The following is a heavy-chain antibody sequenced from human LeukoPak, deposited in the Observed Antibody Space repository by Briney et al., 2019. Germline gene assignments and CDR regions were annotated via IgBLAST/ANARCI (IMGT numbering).Heavy chain of an antibody. J-gene: IGHJ4*02. D-gene: IGHD3-3*01. Sequence: ASVKVSCKASGYTFTSYGISWVRQAPGQGLEWMGWISAYNDNTNYAQKIQGRATMTTDTSTSTAYMELTSLRSDDTAVYYCARDYDFWSGYRRNYFDYWGQGTLVTVSS. V-gene: IGHV1-18*01. CDR1: GYTFTSYG. CDR3: ARDYDFWSGYRRNYFDY. CDR2: ISAYNDNT.